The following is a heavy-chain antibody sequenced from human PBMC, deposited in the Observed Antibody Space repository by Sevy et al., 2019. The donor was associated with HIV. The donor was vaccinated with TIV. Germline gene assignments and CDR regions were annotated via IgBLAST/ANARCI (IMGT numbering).Heavy chain of an antibody. CDR2: IYWNDDQ. Sequence: SGPTLVKPTETLTLTCTFSGFSLTSTGVGVGWIRQPPGKAPEWLALIYWNDDQRYSPSLKNRLTITKDTSKNQVFLTMTNMDPVDTATYYCAHRGGVHFYDSTGYYTRAEYFQHWGQGTLVTVSS. CDR1: GFSLTSTGVG. J-gene: IGHJ1*01. D-gene: IGHD3-22*01. CDR3: AHRGGVHFYDSTGYYTRAEYFQH. V-gene: IGHV2-5*01.